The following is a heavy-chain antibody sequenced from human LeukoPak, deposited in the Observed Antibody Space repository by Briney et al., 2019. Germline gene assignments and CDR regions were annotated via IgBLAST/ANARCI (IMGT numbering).Heavy chain of an antibody. CDR2: IVVGSGNT. CDR1: GFTFTSSA. V-gene: IGHV1-58*02. Sequence: SVKVSCKASGFTFTSSAMQWVRQARGQRLEWIGWIVVGSGNTNYAQKFQERVTITRDMSTSTAYMELSSLRSEDTAAYYCAAVRVTIFGVVNDYWGQGTLVTVSS. D-gene: IGHD3-3*01. CDR3: AAVRVTIFGVVNDY. J-gene: IGHJ4*02.